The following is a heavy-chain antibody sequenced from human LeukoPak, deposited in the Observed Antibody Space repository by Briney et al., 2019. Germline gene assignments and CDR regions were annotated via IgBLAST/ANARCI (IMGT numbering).Heavy chain of an antibody. CDR3: ARRYCSSTSCHYFDY. CDR2: MNPNSGNT. V-gene: IGHV1-8*01. Sequence: GASVKVSCKASGYTFSSYDINWVRQATGQGLEWMGWMNPNSGNTGYAQKFQGRVNMTRNTSISTAYMELSSLRSEDTAVYYCARRYCSSTSCHYFDYWGQGTLVTVSS. J-gene: IGHJ4*02. CDR1: GYTFSSYD. D-gene: IGHD2-2*01.